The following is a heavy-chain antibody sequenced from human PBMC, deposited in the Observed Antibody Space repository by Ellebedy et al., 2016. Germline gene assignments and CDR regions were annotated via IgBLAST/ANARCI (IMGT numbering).Heavy chain of an antibody. Sequence: GESLKISCAASGFTFSSYSMNWVRQAPGKGLEWVSYISSSSSTIYYADSVKGRFTISRDNAKNSLYLQMNSLRAEDTAVYYCAKDVEMGYWGQGTLVTVSS. J-gene: IGHJ4*02. CDR2: ISSSSSTI. CDR1: GFTFSSYS. V-gene: IGHV3-48*04. D-gene: IGHD5-24*01. CDR3: AKDVEMGY.